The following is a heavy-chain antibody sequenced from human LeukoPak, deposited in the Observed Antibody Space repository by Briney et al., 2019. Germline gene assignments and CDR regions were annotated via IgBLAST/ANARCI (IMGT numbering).Heavy chain of an antibody. J-gene: IGHJ4*02. V-gene: IGHV3-11*01. D-gene: IGHD3-10*01. CDR2: INPSSDVI. CDR1: GFTFTDYY. Sequence: PRGSLRLSCAASGFTFTDYYMSWIRQAPGKGLEWLGYINPSSDVIYYADSVKGRFTISRDNAKNSLYLQMNSLGAEDTAVYYCARDMVRGVPDYWGQGTLVTVSS. CDR3: ARDMVRGVPDY.